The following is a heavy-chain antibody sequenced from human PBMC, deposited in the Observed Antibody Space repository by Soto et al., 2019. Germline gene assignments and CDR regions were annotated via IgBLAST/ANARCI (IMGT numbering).Heavy chain of an antibody. CDR1: GSRFSNYV. Sequence: SVKVSCKVSGSRFSNYVISWVRQAPGHGLEWLGRIIPIFNSTKYAQSFQGRVTITADKSTSTASLELSSLRSDDTAVYYCAREGRGKKAGYNGLVSLGYWGQGTLVTSPQ. V-gene: IGHV1-69*06. J-gene: IGHJ4*02. CDR2: IIPIFNST. CDR3: AREGRGKKAGYNGLVSLGY. D-gene: IGHD2-2*02.